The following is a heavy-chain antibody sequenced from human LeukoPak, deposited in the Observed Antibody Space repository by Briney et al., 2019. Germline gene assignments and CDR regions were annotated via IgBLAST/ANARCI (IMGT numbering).Heavy chain of an antibody. CDR3: YGDYRPGGV. D-gene: IGHD4-17*01. J-gene: IGHJ4*02. CDR2: IKQDGSEK. CDR1: GFTFSHYW. V-gene: IGHV3-7*03. Sequence: PGGSLRLSCAASGFTFSHYWMSWVRQAPGKGLEWVANIKQDGSEKYYVDSVKGRFTISRDDAKNSLYLQMNSLRAEDTAVYYCYGDYRPGGVWGQGTLVTVSS.